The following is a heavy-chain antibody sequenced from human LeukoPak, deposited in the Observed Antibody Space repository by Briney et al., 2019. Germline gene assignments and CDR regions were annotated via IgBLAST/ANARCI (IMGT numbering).Heavy chain of an antibody. CDR1: GGSISSSSYY. CDR3: ARLRTGYYYYYMDV. J-gene: IGHJ6*03. V-gene: IGHV4-39*01. D-gene: IGHD3/OR15-3a*01. CDR2: IYYSGST. Sequence: SETLSLTCTVSGGSISSSSYYWGWIRQPPGKGLVWIGSIYYSGSTNYNLSLKSRVTISVDTSKNQFSLKLSSVTAADTAVYYCARLRTGYYYYYMDVWGKGTTVTVSS.